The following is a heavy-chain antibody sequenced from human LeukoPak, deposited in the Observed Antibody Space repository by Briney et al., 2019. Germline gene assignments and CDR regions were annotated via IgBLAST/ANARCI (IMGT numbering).Heavy chain of an antibody. CDR1: GFTVSSNY. J-gene: IGHJ3*02. Sequence: GGSLRLSCAASGFTVSSNYMSWVRQAPGKGLEWVSVIYSGGSTYYADSVKGRFTISRDNSKNTLYLQMNSLRAEDTAVYYCASTSFYYDSSGYHDAFDIWGQGTMVTVSS. CDR2: IYSGGST. V-gene: IGHV3-53*01. D-gene: IGHD3-22*01. CDR3: ASTSFYYDSSGYHDAFDI.